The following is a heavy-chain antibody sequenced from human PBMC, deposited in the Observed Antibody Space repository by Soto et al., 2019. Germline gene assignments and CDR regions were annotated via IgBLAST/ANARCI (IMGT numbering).Heavy chain of an antibody. CDR2: INSDGSST. Sequence: GSLRLSCAASGIIFSSCSMHWVRQAPGKGLVWVSRINSDGSSTSYADSVKGRFTISRDNAKNTLYLQMNSLRVEDTAVYYCARANDYGGPGIGFDPWGQGP. CDR3: ARANDYGGPGIGFDP. J-gene: IGHJ5*02. CDR1: GIIFSSCS. V-gene: IGHV3-74*01. D-gene: IGHD4-17*01.